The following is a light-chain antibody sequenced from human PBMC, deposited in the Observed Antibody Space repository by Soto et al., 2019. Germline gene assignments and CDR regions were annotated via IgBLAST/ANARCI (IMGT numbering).Light chain of an antibody. CDR2: GAY. J-gene: IGKJ1*01. CDR1: QSISSY. V-gene: IGKV1-39*01. CDR3: QQSYSSPHT. Sequence: DIQMTQSPSSLSASVGDRVTITCRASQSISSYLNWYQQKPGKAPKLLIYGAYTLESGVPSRFSGSGSGTDFTLTVTSLQPEDFATYYCQQSYSSPHTFGQGTKVDIK.